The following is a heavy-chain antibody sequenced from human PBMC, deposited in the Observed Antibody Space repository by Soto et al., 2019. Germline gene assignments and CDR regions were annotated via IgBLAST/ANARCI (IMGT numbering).Heavy chain of an antibody. Sequence: PGGSLRLSCAASGFTFSSYWMNWVRQAPGKGLEWVANIKPDGSEKWYVDSVKGRFTISRDNAKRSLYLQMNTMRVDDTAVYYCARGDYSDTSGPFSDAFDIWGQGTMVTVS. V-gene: IGHV3-7*04. CDR2: IKPDGSEK. J-gene: IGHJ3*02. D-gene: IGHD3-22*01. CDR3: ARGDYSDTSGPFSDAFDI. CDR1: GFTFSSYW.